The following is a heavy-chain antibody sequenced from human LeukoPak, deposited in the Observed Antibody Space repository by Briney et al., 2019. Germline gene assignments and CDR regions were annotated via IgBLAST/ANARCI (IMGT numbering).Heavy chain of an antibody. D-gene: IGHD3-16*02. V-gene: IGHV4-34*01. Sequence: PSETLSLTCAVYGGSFSGYYWSWIRQPPGKGLEWIGEINHSGSTNYNPSLKSRVTISVDTPKNQFSLKLSSVTAADTAVYYCARGRNDYVWGSYRFPYYFDYWGQGTLVTVSS. CDR2: INHSGST. CDR1: GGSFSGYY. CDR3: ARGRNDYVWGSYRFPYYFDY. J-gene: IGHJ4*02.